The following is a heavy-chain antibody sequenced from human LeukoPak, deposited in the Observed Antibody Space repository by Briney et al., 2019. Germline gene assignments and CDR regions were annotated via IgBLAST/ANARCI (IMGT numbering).Heavy chain of an antibody. CDR1: GFTFSSYS. D-gene: IGHD3-3*01. CDR2: ISSSSYI. V-gene: IGHV3-21*01. J-gene: IGHJ4*02. Sequence: PGGSLRLSCAASGFTFSSYSMNWVRQAPGKGLEWVSSISSSSYIYYADSVKGRFTISRDNAKNSLYLQMNSLRAEDTAVYYCARGRYDFWSGYYTFDYWGQGTLVTVSS. CDR3: ARGRYDFWSGYYTFDY.